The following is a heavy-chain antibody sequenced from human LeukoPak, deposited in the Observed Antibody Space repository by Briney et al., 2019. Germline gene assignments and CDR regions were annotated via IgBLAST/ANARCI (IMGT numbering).Heavy chain of an antibody. J-gene: IGHJ4*02. CDR1: GGSFSGYY. CDR3: ARRRGIVVVTGTYYFDY. CDR2: INHSGST. D-gene: IGHD3-22*01. V-gene: IGHV4-34*01. Sequence: SETLPLTCAVYGGSFSGYYWSWIRQPPGKGLEWIGEINHSGSTNYNPSLKSRVTISVDTSKNQFSLKLSSVTAADTAVYYCARRRGIVVVTGTYYFDYWGQGTLVTVSS.